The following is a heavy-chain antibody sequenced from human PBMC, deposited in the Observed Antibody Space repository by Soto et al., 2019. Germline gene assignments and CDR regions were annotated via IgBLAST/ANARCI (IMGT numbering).Heavy chain of an antibody. Sequence: PGEYLKISCKGSGYSFTSYWIGWVRQMPGKGLEWMGIIYPGDSDTRYSPFFQGQVTISADKSISTAYLQWSSLKASDTAMYYCARQDYDYVWGSYRYNAFDIWGQGTMVTVSS. CDR3: ARQDYDYVWGSYRYNAFDI. J-gene: IGHJ3*02. CDR2: IYPGDSDT. V-gene: IGHV5-51*01. CDR1: GYSFTSYW. D-gene: IGHD3-16*02.